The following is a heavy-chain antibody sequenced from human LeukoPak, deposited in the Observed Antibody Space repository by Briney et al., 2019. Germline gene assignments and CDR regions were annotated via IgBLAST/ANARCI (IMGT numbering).Heavy chain of an antibody. CDR2: IYYSGST. CDR3: ARVDIVVVPAAMHFFYFDY. Sequence: PSETLSLTCTVSGGSISSYYWSWIRQPPGKGLGWIGYIYYSGSTNYNPSLKSRVTISVDTSKNQFSLKLSSVTAADTAVYYCARVDIVVVPAAMHFFYFDYWGQGTLVTVSS. D-gene: IGHD2-2*03. CDR1: GGSISSYY. V-gene: IGHV4-59*01. J-gene: IGHJ4*02.